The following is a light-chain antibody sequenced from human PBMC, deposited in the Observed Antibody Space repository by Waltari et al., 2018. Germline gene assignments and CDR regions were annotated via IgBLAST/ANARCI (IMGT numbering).Light chain of an antibody. CDR3: QQSYSYFT. Sequence: DPQMTQSTSSLSASVGDRVTITCRASHSISSYLNWYQHKPGKAPKLLIYAASSLQSGVPSRFSGSGSGTDFTLTISSLQPEDFATYYCQQSYSYFTFGPGTKVDIK. CDR2: AAS. CDR1: HSISSY. V-gene: IGKV1-39*01. J-gene: IGKJ3*01.